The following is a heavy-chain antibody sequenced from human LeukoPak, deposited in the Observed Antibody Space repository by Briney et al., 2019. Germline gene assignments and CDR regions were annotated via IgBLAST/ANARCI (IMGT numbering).Heavy chain of an antibody. V-gene: IGHV3-21*01. J-gene: IGHJ4*02. CDR3: ARDSSYSSSWYPSPIDY. Sequence: GGSLRLSCAASGFTFSSYSMNWVRQAPGKGLEWVSSISSSSSYIYYADSVKGRFTISRDNAKNSLYLQMNSLRAEDTAVYYCARDSSYSSSWYPSPIDYWGQGTLVTVSS. D-gene: IGHD6-13*01. CDR1: GFTFSSYS. CDR2: ISSSSSYI.